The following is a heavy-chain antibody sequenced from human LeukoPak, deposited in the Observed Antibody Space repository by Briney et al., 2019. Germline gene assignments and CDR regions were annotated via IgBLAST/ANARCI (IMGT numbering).Heavy chain of an antibody. CDR3: ARDRGWYGSGPFDP. J-gene: IGHJ5*02. D-gene: IGHD3-10*01. CDR1: GGTFSSYA. V-gene: IGHV1-69*05. Sequence: GASVKVSCKASGGTFSSYAISWVRQAPGQGLEWMGGIIPIFGTANYAQKFQGRVTITTDESTSTAYMELSSLRSEDTAVYYCARDRGWYGSGPFDPWGQGTLVTVSS. CDR2: IIPIFGTA.